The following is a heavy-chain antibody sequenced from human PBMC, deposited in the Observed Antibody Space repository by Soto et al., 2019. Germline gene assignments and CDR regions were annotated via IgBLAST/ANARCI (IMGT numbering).Heavy chain of an antibody. CDR2: MSRDGGVT. J-gene: IGHJ4*02. V-gene: IGHV3-23*01. CDR1: GFTFSNYG. CDR3: AKIDKFNPQSSGWANRFDY. D-gene: IGHD6-19*01. Sequence: EVQLLESGGGLVQPGGSLRLSCAASGFTFSNYGMTWVRQAPGKGLEWVSGMSRDGGVTDYTDSVKGRFTISRDISKNTLYLRMNSLRAEDTAVYYCAKIDKFNPQSSGWANRFDYWGQGTLVTVSS.